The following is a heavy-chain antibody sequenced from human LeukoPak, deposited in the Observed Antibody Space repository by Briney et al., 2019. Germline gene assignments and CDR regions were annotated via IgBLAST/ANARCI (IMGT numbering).Heavy chain of an antibody. Sequence: ASVKVSCKASGYTFTSYAMNWVRQAPGQGLEWMGWINTNTGNPTYAQGFTGRFVLSLDTSVTTSSLQISSLKAEDTAVYYCARDHVKLGSGIHPFDAFDIWGQGTLVTVSS. D-gene: IGHD2-15*01. J-gene: IGHJ3*02. CDR1: GYTFTSYA. CDR3: ARDHVKLGSGIHPFDAFDI. V-gene: IGHV7-4-1*02. CDR2: INTNTGNP.